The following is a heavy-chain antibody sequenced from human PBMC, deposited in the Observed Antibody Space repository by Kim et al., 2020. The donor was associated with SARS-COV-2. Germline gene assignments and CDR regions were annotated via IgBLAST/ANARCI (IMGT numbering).Heavy chain of an antibody. V-gene: IGHV3-30*18. J-gene: IGHJ6*02. Sequence: GGSLRLSCAASGFTFSSYGMHWVRQAPGKGLEWVAVISYDGSNKYYADSVKGRFTISRDNSKNTLYLQMNSLRAEDTAVYYCAKDRITWTDYYYYGMDVWGQGTTVTVSS. CDR3: AKDRITWTDYYYYGMDV. CDR2: ISYDGSNK. D-gene: IGHD1-20*01. CDR1: GFTFSSYG.